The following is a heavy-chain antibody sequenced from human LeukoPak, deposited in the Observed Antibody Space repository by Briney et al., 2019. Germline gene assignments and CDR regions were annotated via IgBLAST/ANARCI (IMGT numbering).Heavy chain of an antibody. J-gene: IGHJ6*03. Sequence: ASVKVSCKASGYTFTGYYMHWVRQAPGQGLEWMGWISAYNGNTNYAQKLQGRVTMTTDTSTSTAYMELRSLRSDDTAVYYCARSCSSTSCYYYYYMDVWGKGTTVTVSS. CDR3: ARSCSSTSCYYYYYMDV. CDR2: ISAYNGNT. CDR1: GYTFTGYY. V-gene: IGHV1-18*04. D-gene: IGHD2-2*01.